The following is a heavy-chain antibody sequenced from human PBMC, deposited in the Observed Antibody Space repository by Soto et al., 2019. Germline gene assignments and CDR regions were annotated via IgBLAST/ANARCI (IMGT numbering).Heavy chain of an antibody. CDR1: GFTFSSYG. D-gene: IGHD3-3*01. CDR2: IWYDGSNK. CDR3: ARSPSIPIFGVVIYYGMDV. V-gene: IGHV3-33*01. J-gene: IGHJ6*02. Sequence: PGGSLRLSCAASGFTFSSYGMHWVRQAPGKGLEWVAVIWYDGSNKYYADSVKGRFTISRDNSKNTLYLQMNSLRAEDTAVYYCARSPSIPIFGVVIYYGMDVWGQVTTVTVSS.